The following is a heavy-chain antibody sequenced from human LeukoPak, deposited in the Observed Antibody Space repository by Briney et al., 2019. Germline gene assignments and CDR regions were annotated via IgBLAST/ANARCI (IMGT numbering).Heavy chain of an antibody. J-gene: IGHJ6*03. CDR2: VSSSGGSI. D-gene: IGHD2-2*01. CDR3: ARGGTTNYYFYYMDV. V-gene: IGHV3-48*04. Sequence: GGPLRLPCAASGFTFSTYTMNGVREAPGKGLEGVSYVSSSGGSIYYADSVKGRFTIPRDNAKNSLYLQMNSLRAEDTAVYYCARGGTTNYYFYYMDVWGKGTTVTVSS. CDR1: GFTFSTYT.